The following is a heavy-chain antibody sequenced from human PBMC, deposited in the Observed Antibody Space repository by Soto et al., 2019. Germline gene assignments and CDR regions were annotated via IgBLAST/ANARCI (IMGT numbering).Heavy chain of an antibody. D-gene: IGHD4-17*01. Sequence: SETLSLTCTVSGGSISSYYWSWIRQPPGKGLEWIGYIYYSGSTNYNPSLKSRVTISVDTSKNQFSLKLSSVTAADTAVYYCARGRTMTTGSYYMDVWGKGTTVTVSS. CDR1: GGSISSYY. J-gene: IGHJ6*03. CDR3: ARGRTMTTGSYYMDV. CDR2: IYYSGST. V-gene: IGHV4-59*01.